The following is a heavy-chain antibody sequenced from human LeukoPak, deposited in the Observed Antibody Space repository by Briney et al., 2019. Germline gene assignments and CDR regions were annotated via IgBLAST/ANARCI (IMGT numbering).Heavy chain of an antibody. CDR1: GFTFSSYG. V-gene: IGHV3-33*06. D-gene: IGHD5-18*01. J-gene: IGHJ4*02. CDR2: IWYDGSNK. Sequence: PGRSLRLSCAASGFTFSSYGMHWVRQAPGKGLEWVAVIWYDGSNKYYADSVKGRFTISRDNSKNTLYLQMNSLRAEDTAVYYCAKGVQLWFGSFDYWGQGTLVTVSS. CDR3: AKGVQLWFGSFDY.